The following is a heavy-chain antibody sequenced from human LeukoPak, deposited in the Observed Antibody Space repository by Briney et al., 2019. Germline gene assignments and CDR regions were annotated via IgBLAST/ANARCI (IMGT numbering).Heavy chain of an antibody. CDR2: ISAYNGNT. V-gene: IGHV1-18*01. Sequence: ASVKVSCKASGYTFTSYGISWVRQAPGQGLEWMGWISAYNGNTNYAQKLQGRVTMTTDTSTSTAYMELRSLRSDDTAVYYCARDFGPTLSRRYSNNYYYFDYWGQGTLVTVSS. J-gene: IGHJ4*02. CDR1: GYTFTSYG. CDR3: ARDFGPTLSRRYSNNYYYFDY. D-gene: IGHD4-11*01.